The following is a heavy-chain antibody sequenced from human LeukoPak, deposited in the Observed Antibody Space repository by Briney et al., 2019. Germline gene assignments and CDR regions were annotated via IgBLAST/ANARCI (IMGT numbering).Heavy chain of an antibody. V-gene: IGHV4-59*12. CDR2: IYYSGST. D-gene: IGHD3-3*02. CDR3: ARDHFWSGSGAFDI. Sequence: SETLSLTCTVSGGSISSYYWSWIRQPPGKGLEWIGYIYYSGSTNYNPSLKSRVTISVDTSKNQFSLKLSSVTAADTAVYYCARDHFWSGSGAFDIWGQGTMVTVSS. J-gene: IGHJ3*02. CDR1: GGSISSYY.